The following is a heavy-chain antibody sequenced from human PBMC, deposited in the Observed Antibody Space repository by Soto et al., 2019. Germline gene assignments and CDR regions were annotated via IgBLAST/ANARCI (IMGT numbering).Heavy chain of an antibody. CDR2: ISTNDDKT. Sequence: QVQLVQSGAEVKTPGASVKVSCRASGYRFRTHGISWVRQAPGQGLEWMGWISTNDDKTNFPQKFQGRSTTTTDTSTSTAYMERRSLRSDDTAVYFCARYLGYCNSSGCFGTWCDPWGQGPLVTVSS. CDR1: GYRFRTHG. V-gene: IGHV1-18*01. CDR3: ARYLGYCNSSGCFGTWCDP. D-gene: IGHD2-15*01. J-gene: IGHJ5*02.